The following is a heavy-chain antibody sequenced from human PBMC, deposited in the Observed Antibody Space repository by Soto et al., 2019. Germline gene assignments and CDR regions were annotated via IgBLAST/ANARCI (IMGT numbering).Heavy chain of an antibody. V-gene: IGHV1-69*13. Sequence: SVKVSCKASGGTFSSYAISWVRQAPGQGLEWMGGIIPIFGTANYAQKFQGRVTITADESTSTAYMELSSLRSEDTAVYYCASAIAAARHRDYYYGMDVWGQGTTVTVSS. J-gene: IGHJ6*02. CDR3: ASAIAAARHRDYYYGMDV. D-gene: IGHD6-13*01. CDR1: GGTFSSYA. CDR2: IIPIFGTA.